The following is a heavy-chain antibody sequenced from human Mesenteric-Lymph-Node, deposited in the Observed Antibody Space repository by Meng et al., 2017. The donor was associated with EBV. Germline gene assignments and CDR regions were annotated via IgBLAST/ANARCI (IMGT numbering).Heavy chain of an antibody. D-gene: IGHD6-19*01. CDR1: GYSFSDYG. V-gene: IGHV1-18*01. J-gene: IGHJ4*02. CDR3: VRTSVYSSGFSDF. CDR2: VSAYNGNT. Sequence: QVQLVQSGTEVKKPGASVKVSCKASGYSFSDYGISWVRQAPGQGLEWMGWVSAYNGNTEYPQKFQGRVAMTTDTSTTTVYMELRSLRPDDTATYYCVRTSVYSSGFSDFWGQGTLVTVSS.